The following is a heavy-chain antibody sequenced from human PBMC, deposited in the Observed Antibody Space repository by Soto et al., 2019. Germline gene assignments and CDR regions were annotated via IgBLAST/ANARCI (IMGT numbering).Heavy chain of an antibody. V-gene: IGHV3-7*04. J-gene: IGHJ3*02. CDR1: GFTCSSYW. D-gene: IGHD3-16*01. CDR3: ARGSPKLWGLAFDI. Sequence: PGGSLRLSCAASGFTCSSYWMSWVRQAPGKGLEWVANIKQDGSEKYYVDSVKGRFTISRDNAKNSLYLQMNSLRAEDTAVYYCARGSPKLWGLAFDIWGQGTMVTVSS. CDR2: IKQDGSEK.